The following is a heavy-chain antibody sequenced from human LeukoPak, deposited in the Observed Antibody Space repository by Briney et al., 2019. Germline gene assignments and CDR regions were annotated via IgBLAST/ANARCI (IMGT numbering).Heavy chain of an antibody. V-gene: IGHV4-39*01. CDR1: GGSISSSGYY. CDR2: IYYGGNT. Sequence: ASETLSLTCTVSGGSISSSGYYWGWIRQPPGKGLEWIGSIYYGGNTYYNPSLNSRVTISVDTSKNQFSLKLSSVTAADTAVYYCARRSSSLFDYWGQGTLVTVSS. CDR3: ARRSSSLFDY. J-gene: IGHJ4*02. D-gene: IGHD6-6*01.